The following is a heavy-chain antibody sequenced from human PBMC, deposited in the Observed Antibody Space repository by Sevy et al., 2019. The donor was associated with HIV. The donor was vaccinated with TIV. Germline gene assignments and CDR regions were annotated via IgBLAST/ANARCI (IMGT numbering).Heavy chain of an antibody. CDR3: AGGNAWGRGYS. J-gene: IGHJ4*02. D-gene: IGHD1-26*01. V-gene: IGHV4-59*08. Sequence: SETLSLTCTVSGGSITSLYWNWIRQPPGKGREWIANIYYNGHINYNPSLKSRVTLSLDTSKNQFSLRLSSVTAAATAMYYCAGGNAWGRGYSWGQGTLVTVSS. CDR2: IYYNGHI. CDR1: GGSITSLY.